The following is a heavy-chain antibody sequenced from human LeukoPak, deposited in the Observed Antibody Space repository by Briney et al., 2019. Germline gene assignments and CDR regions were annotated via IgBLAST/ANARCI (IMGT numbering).Heavy chain of an antibody. J-gene: IGHJ4*02. CDR3: ARAGSVVVVPAAKGYYFDY. Sequence: GGSLRLSCAASGFTFSSYGMHWVRQAPGKGLEWVAFIRYDGSNKYYADSVKGRFTISRDNAKNSLYLQMNSLRAEDTAVYYCARAGSVVVVPAAKGYYFDYWGQGTLVTVSS. D-gene: IGHD2-2*01. CDR2: IRYDGSNK. CDR1: GFTFSSYG. V-gene: IGHV3-30*02.